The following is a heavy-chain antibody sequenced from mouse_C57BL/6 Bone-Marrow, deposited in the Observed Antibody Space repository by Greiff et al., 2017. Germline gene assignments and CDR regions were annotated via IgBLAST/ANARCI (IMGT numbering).Heavy chain of an antibody. V-gene: IGHV14-4*01. Sequence: EVQLQQSGAELVRPGASVKLSCTASGFNIKDDYMHWVKQRPEQGLEWIGWIDPENGYTEYASKFQGKATITADTSSNTAYLQLSSLISEDTAVYYCTTGTLDFDVWGTGTTVTVSS. D-gene: IGHD3-3*01. CDR3: TTGTLDFDV. CDR2: IDPENGYT. J-gene: IGHJ1*03. CDR1: GFNIKDDY.